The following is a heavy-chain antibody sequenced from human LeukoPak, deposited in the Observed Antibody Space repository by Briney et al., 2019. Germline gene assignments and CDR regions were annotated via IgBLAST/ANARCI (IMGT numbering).Heavy chain of an antibody. D-gene: IGHD6-19*01. V-gene: IGHV3-23*01. CDR3: AKTTAGYSSGRYPGWPVDY. CDR1: GFTFRSYA. J-gene: IGHJ4*02. Sequence: PGGSLRLSCAASGFTFRSYAISWVRQAPGKGLGWVSGISGGGGDTYFADSVKGQFTISRDNSKNTVFLLMDNLRAEDTAVYYCAKTTAGYSSGRYPGWPVDYWGQGTLVTVSS. CDR2: ISGGGGDT.